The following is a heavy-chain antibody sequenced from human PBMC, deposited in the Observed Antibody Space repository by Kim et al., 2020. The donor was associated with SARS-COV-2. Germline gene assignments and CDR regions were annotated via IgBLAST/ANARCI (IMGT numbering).Heavy chain of an antibody. CDR2: DT. V-gene: IGHV5-51*01. D-gene: IGHD6-19*01. J-gene: IGHJ5*02. CDR3: ARHSSGWFDP. Sequence: DTRYSPSFQGQVTISADKSISTAYLQWSSLKASDTAMYYCARHSSGWFDPWGQGTLVTVSS.